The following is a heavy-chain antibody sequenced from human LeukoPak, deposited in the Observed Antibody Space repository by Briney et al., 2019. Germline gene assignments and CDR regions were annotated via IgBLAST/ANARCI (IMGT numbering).Heavy chain of an antibody. Sequence: GRSLRLSCAASGFTFDDYAMHWVRQAPGKGLEWVSGISWNSGSIGYADSVKGRFTISRDNAKNSLYLQMNSLRAEDTALYYCAKDKFVGDTAMATQLGGSFDYWGQGTLVTVSS. CDR3: AKDKFVGDTAMATQLGGSFDY. J-gene: IGHJ4*02. CDR2: ISWNSGSI. D-gene: IGHD5-18*01. V-gene: IGHV3-9*01. CDR1: GFTFDDYA.